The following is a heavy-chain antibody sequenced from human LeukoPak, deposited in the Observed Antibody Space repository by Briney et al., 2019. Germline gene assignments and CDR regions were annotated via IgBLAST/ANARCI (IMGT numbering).Heavy chain of an antibody. CDR1: GFTFSDYY. CDR2: ISSSGSTI. J-gene: IGHJ4*02. V-gene: IGHV3-11*01. CDR3: ARDNYYDSIDY. Sequence: GGSLRLSCAASGFTFSDYYMSWLRQAPGKGLEWVSYISSSGSTIYYADSVKGRFTISRDNAKNSLYLQMNSLRAEDTAVYYCARDNYYDSIDYWGQGTLVTVSS. D-gene: IGHD3-22*01.